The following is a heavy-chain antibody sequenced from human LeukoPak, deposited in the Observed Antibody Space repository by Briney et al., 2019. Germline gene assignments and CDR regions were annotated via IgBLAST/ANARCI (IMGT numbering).Heavy chain of an antibody. J-gene: IGHJ4*02. CDR2: ISSSGSTI. D-gene: IGHD3-22*01. CDR3: ASMGYYYDSSGYYRY. CDR1: GFTFSDYY. Sequence: GGSLRLSCAASGFTFSDYYMSWIRQAPGKGLEWVSYISSSGSTIYYADSVKGRFTISRDNAKNSLYLQMNSLRAEDTAVSYCASMGYYYDSSGYYRYWGQGTLVTVSS. V-gene: IGHV3-11*01.